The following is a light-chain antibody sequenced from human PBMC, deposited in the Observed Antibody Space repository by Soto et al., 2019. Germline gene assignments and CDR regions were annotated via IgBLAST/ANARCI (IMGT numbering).Light chain of an antibody. J-gene: IGLJ1*01. V-gene: IGLV2-14*01. Sequence: QSVLTQPASVSGCPGQSITISCTGTSSDVGGYNYVSWYQQHPGKAPKLMIYDVSNRPSGVSNRFSGSKSGNTASLTISGLHAEDEADYFCSSYTSSSLYVFGTGTKVTVL. CDR1: SSDVGGYNY. CDR2: DVS. CDR3: SSYTSSSLYV.